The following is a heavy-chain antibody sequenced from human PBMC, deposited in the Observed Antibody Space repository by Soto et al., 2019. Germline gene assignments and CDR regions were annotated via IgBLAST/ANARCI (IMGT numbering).Heavy chain of an antibody. D-gene: IGHD2-2*01. Sequence: EVQLVESGGGLVQPGGSLRLSCAASGFTFSSYDMHWVRQATGKGLEWVSTISSAGDTYYPGSVKGRFTISRENAKNSLYLQMNSLRAGDTAVYYCAREGGYCTTSSCYRNGMDVWGKGTTVTFSS. CDR1: GFTFSSYD. CDR3: AREGGYCTTSSCYRNGMDV. CDR2: ISSAGDT. V-gene: IGHV3-13*01. J-gene: IGHJ6*04.